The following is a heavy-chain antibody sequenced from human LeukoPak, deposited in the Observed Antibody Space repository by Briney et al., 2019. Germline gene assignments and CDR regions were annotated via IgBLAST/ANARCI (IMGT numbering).Heavy chain of an antibody. Sequence: GGSLRLSCAASGFTFDDYAMHWVRQAPGKGLEWVSGISWNSGSIGYADSVKGRFTISRDNAKNSLYLQMNSLRAEDTALYYCAKDARSPYYYDSSGYFDYWGQGTLVTVSS. CDR2: ISWNSGSI. CDR3: AKDARSPYYYDSSGYFDY. D-gene: IGHD3-22*01. CDR1: GFTFDDYA. V-gene: IGHV3-9*01. J-gene: IGHJ4*02.